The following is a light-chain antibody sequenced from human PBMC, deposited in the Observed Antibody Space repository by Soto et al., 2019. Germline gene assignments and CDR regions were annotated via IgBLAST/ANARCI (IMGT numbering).Light chain of an antibody. CDR2: SSD. CDR1: SSNIGDNI. V-gene: IGLV1-44*01. Sequence: QSVPTQPPSASGAPGQRVTISCSGSSSNIGDNIVNWYQQVPGSAPKLVIYSSDHRPSGVPDRFSGSKSGTSASLTISGLQSEDEANYYCAAWDGSLGVVFGGGTKLTVL. CDR3: AAWDGSLGVV. J-gene: IGLJ2*01.